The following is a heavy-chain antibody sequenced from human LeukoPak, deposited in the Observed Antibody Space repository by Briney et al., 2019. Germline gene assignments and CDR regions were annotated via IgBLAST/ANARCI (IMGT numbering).Heavy chain of an antibody. D-gene: IGHD3-10*01. CDR3: ARDRLLGVIRTFDY. CDR2: IFHSGDT. CDR1: GDSISSMNW. V-gene: IGHV4-4*02. Sequence: PSGTLSLTCAISGDSISSMNWWSWVRQSPEKGLEWTGEIFHSGDTNYNPSLKSRVTISLDKSKNQFSLTLSSVTAADTAVYYCARDRLLGVIRTFDYWGQGTLVTVSS. J-gene: IGHJ4*02.